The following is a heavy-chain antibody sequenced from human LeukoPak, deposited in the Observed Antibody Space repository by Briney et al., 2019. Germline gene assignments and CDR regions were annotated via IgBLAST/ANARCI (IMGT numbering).Heavy chain of an antibody. CDR2: IRYDGSNK. D-gene: IGHD5-12*01. Sequence: GGSLRPSCAASGFTFSSYGMHWVRQAPGKGLEWVAFIRYDGSNKYYPDSVKGRFTISRDNSKNTLYLQMNSLRAEDTAVYYCAKDSIKVAMISRVPHYMDVWGKGTTVTISS. J-gene: IGHJ6*03. V-gene: IGHV3-30*02. CDR3: AKDSIKVAMISRVPHYMDV. CDR1: GFTFSSYG.